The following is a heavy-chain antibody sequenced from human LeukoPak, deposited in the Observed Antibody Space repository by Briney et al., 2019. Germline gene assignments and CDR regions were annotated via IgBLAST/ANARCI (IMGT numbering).Heavy chain of an antibody. CDR1: GFTFSSYA. D-gene: IGHD6-19*01. Sequence: GGSLRLSCAASGFTFSSYAMSWVRQAPGKGLEWVSAISGSGGSTYYADSVKGRFTISRDNSKNTLYLQMNSLRAEDTAVYYCARSGWYYRFVYRGEGTLVTVSS. J-gene: IGHJ4*02. CDR2: ISGSGGST. CDR3: ARSGWYYRFVY. V-gene: IGHV3-23*01.